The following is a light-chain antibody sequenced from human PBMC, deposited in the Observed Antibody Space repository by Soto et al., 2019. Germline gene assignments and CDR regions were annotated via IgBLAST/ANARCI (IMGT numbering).Light chain of an antibody. V-gene: IGLV2-11*01. CDR1: SSDVGAYNY. Sequence: QSVLTQPRSVSASPGQSVTISCTGTSSDVGAYNYVSWYQQHPGKAPKVMIYDVSKRPSGVPDRFSGSKSGTTASLTISGLQADDEADYYCCSYAGSYNYVFGSGTKLTVL. CDR2: DVS. J-gene: IGLJ1*01. CDR3: CSYAGSYNYV.